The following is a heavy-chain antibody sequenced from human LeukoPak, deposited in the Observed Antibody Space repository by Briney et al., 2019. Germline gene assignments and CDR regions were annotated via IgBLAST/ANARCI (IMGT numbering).Heavy chain of an antibody. CDR1: GGSFSGYY. J-gene: IGHJ4*02. CDR2: ISGSGGST. CDR3: AKDSSGRLDY. Sequence: ETLSLTCAVYGGSFSGYYWSWVRQAPGKGLEWVSAISGSGGSTYYADSVKGRFTISRDNSKNTLYLQMNSLRAEDTAVYYCAKDSSGRLDYWGQGTLVTVSS. D-gene: IGHD6-25*01. V-gene: IGHV3-23*01.